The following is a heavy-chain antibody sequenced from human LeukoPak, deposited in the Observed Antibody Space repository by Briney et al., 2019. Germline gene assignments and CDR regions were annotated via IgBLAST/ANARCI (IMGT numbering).Heavy chain of an antibody. D-gene: IGHD5-24*01. CDR3: ASQNGYNQETFDI. V-gene: IGHV1-8*01. J-gene: IGHJ3*02. Sequence: ASVKVSCKASGYTFTSYDINWVRQATGQGLESMGWMNPNSGNTGYAQKFQGRVTMTRNTSISTAYMELSSLRSDDTAVYYCASQNGYNQETFDIWGQGTMVTVSS. CDR2: MNPNSGNT. CDR1: GYTFTSYD.